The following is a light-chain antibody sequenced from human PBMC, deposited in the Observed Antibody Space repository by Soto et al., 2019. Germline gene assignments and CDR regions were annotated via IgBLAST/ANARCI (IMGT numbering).Light chain of an antibody. Sequence: IQLTQSPSSLSASVGDRVTITCRASQDIAIYLAWYQQKPGEAPKLLIYAASTLYGGVPSRFSGSGSGTDFTLTISCLQSEDFATYYCQQYYSYPRTFGQGTKVDI. CDR2: AAS. J-gene: IGKJ1*01. CDR3: QQYYSYPRT. CDR1: QDIAIY. V-gene: IGKV1-9*01.